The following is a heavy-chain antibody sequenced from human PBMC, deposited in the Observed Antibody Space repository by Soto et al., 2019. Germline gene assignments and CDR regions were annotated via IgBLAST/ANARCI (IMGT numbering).Heavy chain of an antibody. CDR3: ARDQYDSSGKWFDR. CDR1: GYSISSGSY. Sequence: SETLSLTFAVSGYSISSGSYWGWVRQPPGKGLEWNGSIYHSGSTYYNPSLKSRVTISVDTSKSQFSLKLRSVTAADTAVYDGARDQYDSSGKWFDRWGQGTLVTVSS. V-gene: IGHV4-38-2*02. J-gene: IGHJ5*02. D-gene: IGHD3-22*01. CDR2: IYHSGST.